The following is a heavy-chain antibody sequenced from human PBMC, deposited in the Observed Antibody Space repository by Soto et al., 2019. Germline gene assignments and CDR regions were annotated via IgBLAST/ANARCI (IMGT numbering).Heavy chain of an antibody. CDR3: ARDFGSDLSAPGAVLDY. Sequence: ASVKVSCKASGYSFTSYGISWVRQAPGQGLEWMGWISTYNGSTNFAQNVQGRVTMTTDTSTYTAYMELRSLTSDDTAVYYCARDFGSDLSAPGAVLDYWGQGSLVTVSS. D-gene: IGHD3-3*01. V-gene: IGHV1-18*01. J-gene: IGHJ4*02. CDR1: GYSFTSYG. CDR2: ISTYNGST.